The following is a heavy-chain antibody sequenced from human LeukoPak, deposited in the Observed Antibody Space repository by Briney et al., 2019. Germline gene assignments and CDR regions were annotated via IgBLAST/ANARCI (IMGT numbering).Heavy chain of an antibody. D-gene: IGHD2-2*01. Sequence: GESLKISCKGPGYSFTSYWSGWVRQMPGKGLEWMGIIYPGDSDTRYSPSFQGQVTISADKSISTAYLQWSSLKASDTAMYYCARSSPHCSSTSCPFDYWGQGTLVTVSS. CDR1: GYSFTSYW. V-gene: IGHV5-51*01. CDR2: IYPGDSDT. J-gene: IGHJ4*02. CDR3: ARSSPHCSSTSCPFDY.